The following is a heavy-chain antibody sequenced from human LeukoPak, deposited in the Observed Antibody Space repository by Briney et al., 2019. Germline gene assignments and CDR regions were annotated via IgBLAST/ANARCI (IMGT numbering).Heavy chain of an antibody. Sequence: ASVKVSCRASGYSFVRYGISWVRQAPGQGLEWVGWISGSNGNTNYAQKFQGRVTMSTDPFTGTAYMELRSLRHDDTAVYYCARSGRVTYYYFDVWGQGTLVSVSS. CDR1: GYSFVRYG. CDR2: ISGSNGNT. J-gene: IGHJ4*02. CDR3: ARSGRVTYYYFDV. V-gene: IGHV1-18*01. D-gene: IGHD3-9*01.